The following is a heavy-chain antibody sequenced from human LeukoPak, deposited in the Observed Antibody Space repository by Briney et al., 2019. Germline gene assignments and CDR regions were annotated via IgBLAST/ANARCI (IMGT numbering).Heavy chain of an antibody. CDR1: GGTFISYA. V-gene: IGHV1-69*13. Sequence: SVKVSCKASGGTFISYAISWVRQAPGQGLEWMGGIIPIFGTANYAQKFQGRVTITADESTSTAYMELSSLRSEDTAVYYCARYCSSTSCPYGFDYWGQGTLVTVSS. CDR3: ARYCSSTSCPYGFDY. J-gene: IGHJ4*02. D-gene: IGHD2-2*01. CDR2: IIPIFGTA.